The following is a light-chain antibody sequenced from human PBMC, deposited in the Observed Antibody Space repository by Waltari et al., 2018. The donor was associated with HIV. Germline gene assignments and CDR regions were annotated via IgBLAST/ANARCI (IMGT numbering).Light chain of an antibody. CDR2: NDR. Sequence: SYELTQPFSVSVALGQTVRITQWGSPIGTKDVHRYQQRPGQAPLLVIFNDRNRPSGIPERFSGSKARNTATLTISGAQAGDEADYYCQVWHYSVVFGGGTKLTVL. V-gene: IGLV3-9*01. CDR3: QVWHYSVV. CDR1: PIGTKD. J-gene: IGLJ3*02.